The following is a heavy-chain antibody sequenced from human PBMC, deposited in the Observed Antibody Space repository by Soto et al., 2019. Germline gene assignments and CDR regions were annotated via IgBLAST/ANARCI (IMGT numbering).Heavy chain of an antibody. CDR1: GYTFTSYD. D-gene: IGHD1-1*01. CDR3: ARGAETNGWNGFGAEKLYFNY. J-gene: IGHJ4*02. Sequence: QVQLVQSGAEVRKPGASVKVSCEASGYTFTSYDIYWVRQATGQGLEWMGWMNPSAGNSGYAQKFQGRVTMTSDTSRRKAHMGLSSLSSEDPAVYYGARGAETNGWNGFGAEKLYFNYWGQGTLVTV. V-gene: IGHV1-8*01. CDR2: MNPSAGNS.